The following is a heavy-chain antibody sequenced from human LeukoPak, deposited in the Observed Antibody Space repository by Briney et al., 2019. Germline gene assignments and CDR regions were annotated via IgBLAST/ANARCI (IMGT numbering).Heavy chain of an antibody. CDR3: ARALGSPLDC. Sequence: GGSLRLSCAASGFTLSSDWMHWVRQAPGKGLVWVSRINSDGSSTSHAYSVKGRFTISRDNAKNTLYLQMNSLRAEDTAIYYCARALGSPLDCWGQGTLVTVSS. V-gene: IGHV3-74*01. CDR1: GFTLSSDW. D-gene: IGHD1-26*01. J-gene: IGHJ4*02. CDR2: INSDGSST.